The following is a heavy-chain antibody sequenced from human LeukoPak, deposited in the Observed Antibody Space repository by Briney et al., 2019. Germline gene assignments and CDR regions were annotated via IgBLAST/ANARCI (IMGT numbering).Heavy chain of an antibody. J-gene: IGHJ5*02. CDR1: GFTFSSYG. CDR3: AKDARDYDFWSGYLHGDWFDP. V-gene: IGHV3-23*01. CDR2: ISGSGGST. Sequence: GGSLRLSCAASGFTFSSYGMHWVRQAPGKGLEWVSAISGSGGSTYYADSVKGRFTISRDNSKNTLYLQMNSLRAEDTAVYYCAKDARDYDFWSGYLHGDWFDPWGQGTLVTVSS. D-gene: IGHD3-3*01.